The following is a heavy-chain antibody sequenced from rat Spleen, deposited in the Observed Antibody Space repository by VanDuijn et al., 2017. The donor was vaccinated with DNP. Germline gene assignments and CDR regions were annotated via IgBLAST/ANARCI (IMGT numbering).Heavy chain of an antibody. J-gene: IGHJ2*01. CDR2: ISPSGGST. CDR1: GFTFSDHN. CDR3: TSNPHIRTAAPFDY. Sequence: EVQLVESGGGLVQPGRSLKLSCAASGFTFSDHNMAWVRQAPKKGLEWVASISPSGGSTYYRDSVKGRFSLSRDNAKSTLYLQVNSLRSEDTATYYCTSNPHIRTAAPFDYWGQGVTVTVSS. V-gene: IGHV5-27*01. D-gene: IGHD3-8*01.